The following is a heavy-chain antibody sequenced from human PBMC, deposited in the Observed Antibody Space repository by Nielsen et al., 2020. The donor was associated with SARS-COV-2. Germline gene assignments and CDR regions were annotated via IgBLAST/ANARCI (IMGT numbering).Heavy chain of an antibody. CDR2: ISGRGGLT. CDR3: AKAAKADRVYYYFGLDV. J-gene: IGHJ6*02. Sequence: GGSLRLSCSTSGFMFSQYALAWVRQAPGKGLEWVSAISGRGGLTYYADSVKGRLVISRDISQNTVYLQMDSLRAEDTAVYYCAKAAKADRVYYYFGLDVWGQGTTVTVSS. CDR1: GFMFSQYA. D-gene: IGHD2-15*01. V-gene: IGHV3-23*01.